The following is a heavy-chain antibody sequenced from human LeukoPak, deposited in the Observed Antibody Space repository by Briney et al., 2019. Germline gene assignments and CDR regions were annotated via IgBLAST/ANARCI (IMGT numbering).Heavy chain of an antibody. CDR1: GGSISSYY. CDR3: ARIPLLDSNYYYGMDV. J-gene: IGHJ6*02. D-gene: IGHD2-15*01. Sequence: PSETLSLTCTVSGGSISSYYWSWIRQPPGKGLEWIGYIYYSGSTNYNPSLKSRVTISVDTSKNQFSLKLSSVTAADTAVYYCARIPLLDSNYYYGMDVWGQGTTATVSS. CDR2: IYYSGST. V-gene: IGHV4-59*01.